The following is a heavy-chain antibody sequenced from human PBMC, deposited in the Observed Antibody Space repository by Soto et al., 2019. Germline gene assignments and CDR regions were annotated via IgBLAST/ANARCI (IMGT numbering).Heavy chain of an antibody. D-gene: IGHD2-2*01. CDR2: ISADNGDT. CDR1: GYTFTSYV. CDR3: ALSYQLLNMGFDP. J-gene: IGHJ5*02. V-gene: IGHV1-18*04. Sequence: QVQLVQSGAEVKKPGASVKVSCKVSGYTFTSYVINWVRQAPGQGLEWMGRISADNGDTHYSQKLQGRVTVTTDTATRTAYMELGGLRSDDTAVYYCALSYQLLNMGFDPWGQGTQVTVSS.